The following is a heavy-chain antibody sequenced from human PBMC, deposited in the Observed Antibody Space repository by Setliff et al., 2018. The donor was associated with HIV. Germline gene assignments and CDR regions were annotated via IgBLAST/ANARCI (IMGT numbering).Heavy chain of an antibody. CDR1: GFTFSRYW. D-gene: IGHD6-13*01. J-gene: IGHJ4*02. V-gene: IGHV3-7*03. CDR2: IKPDESET. CDR3: VVSFTAGGTTPNTYFDY. Sequence: PGGSLRLSCAASGFTFSRYWMTWVRQAPGKGLEWVANIKPDESETYYVDSVKGRFTISRDNAKNSLFLQMHSLRAEDTAIYFCVVSFTAGGTTPNTYFDYWGRGTLVTVSS.